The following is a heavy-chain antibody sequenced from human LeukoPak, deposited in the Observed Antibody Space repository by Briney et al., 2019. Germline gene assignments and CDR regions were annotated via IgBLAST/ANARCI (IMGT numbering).Heavy chain of an antibody. D-gene: IGHD3-3*01. CDR1: GFTFSSYA. V-gene: IGHV3-23*01. J-gene: IGHJ5*02. CDR2: ISGSGGST. Sequence: PGGSLRLSCAASGFTFSSYAMSWVRQAPGKGLEWVSAISGSGGSTYYADSVKGRFTISRDNSKNTLYLQMNSLRDEDTAVYYCARDIKPTYYDFWSGYYVDRYGRFDPWGQGTLVTVSS. CDR3: ARDIKPTYYDFWSGYYVDRYGRFDP.